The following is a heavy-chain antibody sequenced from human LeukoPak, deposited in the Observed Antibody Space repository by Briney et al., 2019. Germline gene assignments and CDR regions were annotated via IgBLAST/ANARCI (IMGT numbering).Heavy chain of an antibody. CDR3: ARDRYDSSGYYLPFDY. Sequence: GGSLRLSCAASGFTFSSYWMSSVRQAPGKGLEWVANIKQDGSEKYYVDSVKGRFTISRDNAKNSLYLQVNSLRAEDTAVYYCARDRYDSSGYYLPFDYWGQGTLVTVSS. CDR2: IKQDGSEK. J-gene: IGHJ4*02. V-gene: IGHV3-7*01. D-gene: IGHD3-22*01. CDR1: GFTFSSYW.